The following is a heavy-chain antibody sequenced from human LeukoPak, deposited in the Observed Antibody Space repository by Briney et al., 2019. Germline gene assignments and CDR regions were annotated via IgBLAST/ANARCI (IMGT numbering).Heavy chain of an antibody. J-gene: IGHJ4*02. CDR2: IYFSGST. V-gene: IGHV4-59*08. Sequence: KSSETLSLTCTVSGGSISSHYWSWIRQPPGKGLEWIGYIYFSGSTDYNPSLKSRVTISVDTSKNQFSLKLSPVTAADTAVYYCARSEYSSSSGHFDYWGQGTLVTVSS. D-gene: IGHD6-6*01. CDR1: GGSISSHY. CDR3: ARSEYSSSSGHFDY.